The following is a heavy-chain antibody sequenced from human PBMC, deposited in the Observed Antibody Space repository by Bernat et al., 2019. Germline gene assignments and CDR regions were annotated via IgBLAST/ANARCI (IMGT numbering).Heavy chain of an antibody. Sequence: EVQLVQSGAEVKKPGESLKISCKGSGYSFTNYWIAWVRQMPGEGLEWMGIIYPDDSDTRYSPAFQGQVTISADKSINTAYLQWSGLKASDSAMYCCARLVFSSGNDAFDIWGQGTMVTVSS. CDR3: ARLVFSSGNDAFDI. V-gene: IGHV5-51*01. D-gene: IGHD3-10*01. CDR2: IYPDDSDT. CDR1: GYSFTNYW. J-gene: IGHJ3*02.